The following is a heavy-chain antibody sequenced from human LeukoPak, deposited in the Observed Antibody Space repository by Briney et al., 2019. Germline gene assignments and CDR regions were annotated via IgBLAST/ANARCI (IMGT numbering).Heavy chain of an antibody. CDR1: GYTLTELS. CDR2: FDPEDGET. CDR3: ATGGTYYYSNTSYHTFDY. V-gene: IGHV1-24*01. J-gene: IGHJ4*02. Sequence: ATVKVSCKVSGYTLTELSIHWVRLAPGKGLEWMGGFDPEDGETIYAQKFQGRVRMTEDTSTDTANMELSSLRSEDTAVYYCATGGTYYYSNTSYHTFDYWGQGTLLTVSS. D-gene: IGHD3-10*01.